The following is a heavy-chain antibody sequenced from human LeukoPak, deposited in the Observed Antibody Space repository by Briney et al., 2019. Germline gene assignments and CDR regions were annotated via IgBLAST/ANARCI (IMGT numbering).Heavy chain of an antibody. CDR3: ARHYGP. Sequence: SETLSLTCTVSGAYISSYDWSWIRQPPGKGLEWIGYIFYGGSTKYNSSLKSRVTISIDTPKNQFSLKLSSATAADTAVYYCARHYGPWGQGTLVTVSS. V-gene: IGHV4-59*01. CDR1: GAYISSYD. D-gene: IGHD3-16*01. CDR2: IFYGGST. J-gene: IGHJ5*02.